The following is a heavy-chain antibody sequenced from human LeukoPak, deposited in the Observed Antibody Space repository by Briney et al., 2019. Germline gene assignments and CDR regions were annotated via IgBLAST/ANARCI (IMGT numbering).Heavy chain of an antibody. CDR3: ARGGIPTGPYYYFYYMDV. Sequence: GGSLRLSCAASGFTFRSYAMSWVRQGPGKGPEWVSGISDDSFSRYYTESLEGRFTISRDNSKSTVYLQMNSLSGDDAAVYSCARGGIPTGPYYYFYYMDVWGKGTAVTVSS. V-gene: IGHV3-23*01. J-gene: IGHJ6*03. D-gene: IGHD1-14*01. CDR1: GFTFRSYA. CDR2: ISDDSFSR.